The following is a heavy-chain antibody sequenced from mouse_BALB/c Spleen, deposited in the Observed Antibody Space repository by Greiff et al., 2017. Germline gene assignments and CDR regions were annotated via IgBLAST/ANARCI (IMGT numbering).Heavy chain of an antibody. CDR3: ARRDPSFAY. D-gene: IGHD3-3*01. CDR1: GYTFSSYW. Sequence: VQLQQSGAELMKPGASVKISCKATGYTFSSYWIEWVKQRPGHGLEWIGEILPGSGSTNYNEKFKGKATFTADTSSNTAYMQLSSLTSEDSAVYYCARRDPSFAYWGQGTLVTVSA. V-gene: IGHV1-9*01. CDR2: ILPGSGST. J-gene: IGHJ3*01.